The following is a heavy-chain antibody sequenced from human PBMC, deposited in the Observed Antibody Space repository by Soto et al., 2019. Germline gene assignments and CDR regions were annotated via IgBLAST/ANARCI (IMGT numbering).Heavy chain of an antibody. CDR2: IYYSGST. CDR1: GGSISSSSYY. CDR3: ARRSTTIFGVVLENYYYYGMDV. D-gene: IGHD3-3*01. Sequence: PSETLSLTCTVSGGSISSSSYYRGWIRQPPGKGLEWIGSIYYSGSTYYNPSLKSRVTISVDTSKNQFSLKLSSVTAADTAVYYCARRSTTIFGVVLENYYYYGMDVWGQGTTVTVSS. J-gene: IGHJ6*02. V-gene: IGHV4-39*01.